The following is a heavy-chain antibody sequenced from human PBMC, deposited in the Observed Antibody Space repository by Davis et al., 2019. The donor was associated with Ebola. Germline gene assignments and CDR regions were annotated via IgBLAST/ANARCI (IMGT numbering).Heavy chain of an antibody. J-gene: IGHJ5*02. CDR3: ARSGDHNWFDP. V-gene: IGHV1-2*06. Sequence: ASVKVSCKTSGYTFADCYIHWVRLAPGQGLEWMGRIDSRSGDTNYAQKFQGRVTMTRNTSISTAYMELSSLRSEDTAVYYCARSGDHNWFDPWGQGTLVTVSS. D-gene: IGHD3-10*01. CDR2: IDSRSGDT. CDR1: GYTFADCY.